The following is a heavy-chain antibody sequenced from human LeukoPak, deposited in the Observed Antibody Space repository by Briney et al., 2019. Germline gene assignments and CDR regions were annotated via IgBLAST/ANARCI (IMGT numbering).Heavy chain of an antibody. CDR3: ARDRSEYSSGWYGREDYYYMDV. V-gene: IGHV4-59*01. Sequence: SETLSLTCAVYGGSFSYYYWSWIRQPPGKGLEWIGSIYYSGSTNYNPSLKSRVTISVDTSKNQFSLKLSSMTAADTAVYYCARDRSEYSSGWYGREDYYYMDVWGKGTTVTVSS. D-gene: IGHD6-19*01. CDR1: GGSFSYYY. CDR2: IYYSGST. J-gene: IGHJ6*03.